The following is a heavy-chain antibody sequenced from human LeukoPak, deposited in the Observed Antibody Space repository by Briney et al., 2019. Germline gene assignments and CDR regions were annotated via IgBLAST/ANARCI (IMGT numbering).Heavy chain of an antibody. CDR3: ARGLRAFDI. CDR2: IYHSGST. Sequence: SETLSLTCTVSGGSISSSSYYWGWIRQPPGKGLEWIGEIYHSGSTNYNPSLKSRVTISVVKSKNQFSLKLSSVTAADTAVYYCARGLRAFDIWGQGTMVTVSS. V-gene: IGHV4-39*07. D-gene: IGHD4-17*01. J-gene: IGHJ3*02. CDR1: GGSISSSSYY.